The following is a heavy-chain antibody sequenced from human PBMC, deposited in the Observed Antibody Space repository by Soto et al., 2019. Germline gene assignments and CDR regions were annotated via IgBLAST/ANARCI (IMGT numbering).Heavy chain of an antibody. CDR2: ISGSGGST. CDR1: GFTFSSYA. CDR3: AKCGDSSGYYYYYYYMDV. V-gene: IGHV3-23*01. D-gene: IGHD3-22*01. Sequence: GGSLRLSCAASGFTFSSYAMSWVRQAPGKGLEWVSAISGSGGSTYYADSVKGRFTISRDNSKNTLYLQMNSLRAEDTAVYYCAKCGDSSGYYYYYYYMDVWGKGTTVTVSS. J-gene: IGHJ6*03.